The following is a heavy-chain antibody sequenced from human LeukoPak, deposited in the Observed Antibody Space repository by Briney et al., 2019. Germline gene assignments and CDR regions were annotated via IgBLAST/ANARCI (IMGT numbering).Heavy chain of an antibody. CDR2: ISYDGSNK. CDR1: GFTFSSYA. Sequence: GWSLRLSCAASGFTFSSYAMHWVRQAPGKGLEWVAVISYDGSNKYYADSVKGRFTISRDNSKNTLYLQMNSLRAEDTAVYYCAREPYYDILTGYYEYYFDYWGQGTLVTVSS. V-gene: IGHV3-30-3*01. CDR3: AREPYYDILTGYYEYYFDY. J-gene: IGHJ4*02. D-gene: IGHD3-9*01.